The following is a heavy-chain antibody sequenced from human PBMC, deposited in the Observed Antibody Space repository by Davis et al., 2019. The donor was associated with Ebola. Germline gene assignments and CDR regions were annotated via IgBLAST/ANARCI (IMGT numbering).Heavy chain of an antibody. V-gene: IGHV4-39*01. CDR1: GGSISSSSYY. J-gene: IGHJ5*02. D-gene: IGHD6-13*01. CDR3: ARRGTSSWYAGWFDP. CDR2: IYYSGST. Sequence: MPSETLSLTCTVSGGSISSSSYYWGWIRQPPGKGLEWIGNIYYSGSTYYNPSLKSRVTISVDTSKNQFSLKLSSVTAADTAVYYCARRGTSSWYAGWFDPWGQGTLVTVSS.